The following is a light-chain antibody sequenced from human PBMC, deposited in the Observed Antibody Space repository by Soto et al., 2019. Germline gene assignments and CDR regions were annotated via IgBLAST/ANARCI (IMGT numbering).Light chain of an antibody. V-gene: IGLV9-49*01. CDR2: VGTGGIVG. CDR3: GSDHGSGSTFV. Sequence: QSVLTQPPSASASLGASVTLTCTLSSGYSDYNVDWYQQRPGKGPRFVMRVGTGGIVGSKGDGIPDRFSVLGSGLNRYLTIKNIQEEDEGDYHCGSDHGSGSTFVFGGGTKLTVL. CDR1: SGYSDYN. J-gene: IGLJ2*01.